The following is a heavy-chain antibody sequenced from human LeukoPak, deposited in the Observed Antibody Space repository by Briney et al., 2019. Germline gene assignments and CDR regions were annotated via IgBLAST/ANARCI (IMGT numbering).Heavy chain of an antibody. J-gene: IGHJ4*02. CDR2: IYPGDSDT. D-gene: IGHD6-13*01. CDR1: GYSFTSYW. CDR3: ARQSGGGSSSWSPFNY. V-gene: IGHV5-51*01. Sequence: GESLKISCQGSGYSFTSYWIGWVRQMPGKGLEWMGIIYPGDSDTRYSPSFQGQVTISADKSISTAYLQWSSLMASDTAMYYCARQSGGGSSSWSPFNYWGQGTLITVSP.